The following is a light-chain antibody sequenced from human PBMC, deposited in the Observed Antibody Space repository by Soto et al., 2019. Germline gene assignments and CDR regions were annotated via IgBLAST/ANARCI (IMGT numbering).Light chain of an antibody. CDR2: SSS. Sequence: EIVMTQSPLSLPVIPGESASISCRSSQSLVYTNGHNYLNWYLQRPGQSPQLLIYSSSNRASGVXDXXSGSGSGTDFTLRISRVEAEDVGVYYCKQALEIPWTFGQGTKVEIK. CDR3: KQALEIPWT. CDR1: QSLVYTNGHNY. J-gene: IGKJ1*01. V-gene: IGKV2-28*01.